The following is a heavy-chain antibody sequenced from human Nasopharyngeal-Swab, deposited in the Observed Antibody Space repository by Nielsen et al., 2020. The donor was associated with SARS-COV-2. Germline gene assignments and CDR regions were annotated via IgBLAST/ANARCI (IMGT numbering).Heavy chain of an antibody. D-gene: IGHD3-3*01. V-gene: IGHV4-34*01. Sequence: SETLSLTCAVYGGSFSGYYWSWIRQPLGKGLEWIGEINHSGSTNYNPSLKSRVTISVDTSKNQFSLKLSSVTAADTAVYYCARALSFDLWSGYYHPPLYYYYGMDVWGQGTTVTVSS. CDR1: GGSFSGYY. CDR3: ARALSFDLWSGYYHPPLYYYYGMDV. CDR2: INHSGST. J-gene: IGHJ6*02.